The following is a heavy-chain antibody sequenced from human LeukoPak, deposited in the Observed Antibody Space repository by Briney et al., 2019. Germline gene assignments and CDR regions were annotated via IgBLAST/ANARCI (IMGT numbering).Heavy chain of an antibody. CDR1: GFTFSNSW. CDR3: ARFYFPEEHDRAWYEAH. CDR2: IRGDGRAT. Sequence: GGSLRLSCAASGFTFSNSWMSWVRQAPGKELVWVARIRGDGRATTYADSVKGRFTISRDNAMNTVFLQMKSLRADDTGTYYCARFYFPEEHDRAWYEAHWGQGVLVTVS. J-gene: IGHJ4*02. D-gene: IGHD6-19*01. V-gene: IGHV3-74*03.